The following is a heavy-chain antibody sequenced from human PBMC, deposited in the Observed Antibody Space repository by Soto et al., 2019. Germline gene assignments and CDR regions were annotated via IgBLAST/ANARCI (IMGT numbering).Heavy chain of an antibody. CDR3: ANLTMYPDWSLDL. CDR1: GYIFTTRW. V-gene: IGHV5-10-1*01. Sequence: PGESLKISCQASGYIFTTRWIMWVRQMPGKGLEWLGSVDPRDSYADYSPSFQGHVTMSTEKSKTTAYLQLSSLKASDTAIYYCANLTMYPDWSLDLWGRGTVVTVSS. D-gene: IGHD3-10*02. J-gene: IGHJ2*01. CDR2: VDPRDSYA.